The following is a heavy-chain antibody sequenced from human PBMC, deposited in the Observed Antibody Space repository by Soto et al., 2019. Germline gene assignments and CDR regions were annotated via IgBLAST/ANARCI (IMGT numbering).Heavy chain of an antibody. CDR2: IFYTGTT. V-gene: IGHV4-59*08. CDR1: GGFIIDYY. Sequence: PSEALSVTCTVSGGFIIDYYWSWIRQPPWKGLEWIGYIFYTGTTNYNPSLKSRVTISVDTSKNQFSLKLSSVTAADTAVYYCARFPPGSPVDYWGQGTLVTVSS. J-gene: IGHJ4*02. CDR3: ARFPPGSPVDY.